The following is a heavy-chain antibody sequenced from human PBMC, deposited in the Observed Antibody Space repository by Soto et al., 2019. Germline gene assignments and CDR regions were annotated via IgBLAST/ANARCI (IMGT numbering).Heavy chain of an antibody. CDR1: GFTFTSYT. J-gene: IGHJ5*02. CDR3: ARDRPYGDPNWFDP. CDR2: MSYDGSRT. V-gene: IGHV3-30-3*01. D-gene: IGHD4-17*01. Sequence: QVQLVESGGDVVQPGGSRRLSCAASGFTFTSYTMHWVRQAPGRGLEWVAVMSYDGSRTDYADSVKGRFTISRDTSKDTLFLQMNSLRPDDTAIYYCARDRPYGDPNWFDPWGQGTLVTVSS.